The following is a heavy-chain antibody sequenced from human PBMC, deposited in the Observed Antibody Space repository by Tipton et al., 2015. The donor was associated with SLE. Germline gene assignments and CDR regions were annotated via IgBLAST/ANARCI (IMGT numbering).Heavy chain of an antibody. D-gene: IGHD2-21*01. J-gene: IGHJ4*02. V-gene: IGHV3-23*01. CDR1: GVTFSSYA. Sequence: SGVTFSSYAMRWVRQAPGKGLEWVSGISGSGGSTYYADSVKGRFTISRDNSKNTLYLQMNSLRAEDTAVYYCARGWVGDLLFWYYFDYWGQGTLVTVSS. CDR2: ISGSGGST. CDR3: ARGWVGDLLFWYYFDY.